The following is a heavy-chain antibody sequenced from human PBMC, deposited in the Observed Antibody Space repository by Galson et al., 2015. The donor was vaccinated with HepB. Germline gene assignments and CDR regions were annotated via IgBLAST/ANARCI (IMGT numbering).Heavy chain of an antibody. J-gene: IGHJ4*02. Sequence: SVKVSCKASGYTFMSYGISWVRQAPGQGLEWLGWISPYNGYTHYAQKVQGRVTMTTDTSTSTAYMVLKRLGSDDTAVYYCARDALSYCGGDCYADYWGQGTLLTVSS. CDR1: GYTFMSYG. D-gene: IGHD2-21*02. CDR3: ARDALSYCGGDCYADY. CDR2: ISPYNGYT. V-gene: IGHV1-18*04.